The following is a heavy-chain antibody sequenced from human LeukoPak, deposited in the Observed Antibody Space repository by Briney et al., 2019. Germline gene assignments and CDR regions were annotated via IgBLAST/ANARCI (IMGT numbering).Heavy chain of an antibody. CDR2: IYTSGGT. CDR3: ARGEYVWGSYPSSHFQH. D-gene: IGHD3-16*02. Sequence: PSQTLSLTCTVSGDSITSGSYYWGWIRQPAGKGQEWIGRIYTSGGTNYNPSITRLITISVDTTMNLFSLLLSFLTVAASLVYYFARGEYVWGSYPSSHFQHWGQGTLVTVSS. J-gene: IGHJ1*01. CDR1: GDSITSGSYY. V-gene: IGHV4-61*02.